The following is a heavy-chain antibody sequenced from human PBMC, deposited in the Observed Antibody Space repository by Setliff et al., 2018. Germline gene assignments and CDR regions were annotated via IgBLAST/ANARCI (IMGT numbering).Heavy chain of an antibody. CDR2: IIPIFGTA. Sequence: ASVKVSCKASGGTFSIYTISWVRQAPGQGLEWMGRIIPIFGTANYAQKFQGRVTITADKSTSTAYMELSSLRSEDTAVYYCARVKVIVGATPRTYYMDVWGKGTTVTVSS. V-gene: IGHV1-69*08. J-gene: IGHJ6*03. D-gene: IGHD1-26*01. CDR1: GGTFSIYT. CDR3: ARVKVIVGATPRTYYMDV.